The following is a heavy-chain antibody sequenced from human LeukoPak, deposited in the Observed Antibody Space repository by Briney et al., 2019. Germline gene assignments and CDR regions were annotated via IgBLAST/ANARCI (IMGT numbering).Heavy chain of an antibody. CDR3: AKDSMEEDYYDSSGFDY. D-gene: IGHD3-22*01. CDR1: GFTFSSYG. CDR2: IRYDGSNK. J-gene: IGHJ4*02. Sequence: GGSLRLSCAASGFTFSSYGMHWVRQAPGKGLEWVAFIRYDGSNKYYADSVKGRFTISRDNSKNTLYLQMNSLRAEDTAVYYCAKDSMEEDYYDSSGFDYWGQGTLVTVSS. V-gene: IGHV3-30*02.